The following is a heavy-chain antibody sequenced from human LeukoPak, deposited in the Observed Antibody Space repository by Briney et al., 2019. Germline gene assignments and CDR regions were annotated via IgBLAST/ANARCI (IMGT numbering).Heavy chain of an antibody. CDR3: ARDSSYYDILTGYLPHTRTLDY. J-gene: IGHJ4*02. CDR1: GFTFSSYS. Sequence: GGSLRLSCAASGFTFSSYSMNWVRQAPGKGVEWVSSISSSSSYIYYADSVEGRFTISRDNAKNSLYLQMNSLRAEDTAVYYCARDSSYYDILTGYLPHTRTLDYWGQGTLVTVSS. D-gene: IGHD3-9*01. CDR2: ISSSSSYI. V-gene: IGHV3-21*01.